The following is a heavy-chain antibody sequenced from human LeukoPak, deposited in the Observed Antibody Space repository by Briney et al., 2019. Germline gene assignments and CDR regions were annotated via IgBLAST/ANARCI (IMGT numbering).Heavy chain of an antibody. CDR1: GFTVSSNY. D-gene: IGHD2-2*01. J-gene: IGHJ3*02. CDR3: ARGARYCSSTSCYSDDAFDI. V-gene: IGHV3-66*02. Sequence: GGSLRLSCAASGFTVSSNYMSWVRQAPGKGLEWVSVIYSGGSTYYADSVKGRFTISRDNSKNKLYLQMNSLRAEDTAVYYCARGARYCSSTSCYSDDAFDIWGQGTMVTVSS. CDR2: IYSGGST.